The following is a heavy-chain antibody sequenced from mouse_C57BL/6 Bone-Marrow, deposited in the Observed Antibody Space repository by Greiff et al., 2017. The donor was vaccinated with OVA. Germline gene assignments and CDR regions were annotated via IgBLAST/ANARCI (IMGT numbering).Heavy chain of an antibody. V-gene: IGHV1-19*01. CDR3: ARDSSGSPFAY. CDR2: INPYNGGT. J-gene: IGHJ3*01. CDR1: GYTFTDYY. D-gene: IGHD3-2*02. Sequence: VQLQQSGPVLVKPGASVKMSCKASGYTFTDYYMNWVKQSHGKSLEWIGVINPYNGGTSYNQKFKGKATLTVDKSSSTAYMELNSLTSEDSAVYYGARDSSGSPFAYWGQGTLVTVSA.